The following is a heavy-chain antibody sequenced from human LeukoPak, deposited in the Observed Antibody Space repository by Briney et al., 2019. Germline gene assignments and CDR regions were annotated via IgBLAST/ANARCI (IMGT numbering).Heavy chain of an antibody. CDR2: ISGSGGST. D-gene: IGHD5-24*01. Sequence: GGSLRLSCAASGFTFSSYAMSWVRQAPGEGLEWVSAISGSGGSTYCADSVKGRFTISRDNSKNTLYLQMNSLRAEDTAVYYCATLVEMATISYWGQGTLVTVSS. CDR3: ATLVEMATISY. J-gene: IGHJ4*02. V-gene: IGHV3-23*01. CDR1: GFTFSSYA.